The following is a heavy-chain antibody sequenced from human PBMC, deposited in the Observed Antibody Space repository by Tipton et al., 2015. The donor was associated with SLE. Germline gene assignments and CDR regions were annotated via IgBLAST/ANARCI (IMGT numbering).Heavy chain of an antibody. Sequence: SLRLSCEVSGFTFSNFAMHWVRQAPGRGLEGVANIKQDGSEKSYVDSVKGRFTISRDNAKNTLYLLLNSLRAEDTAVYYCARGDYVGYYLDYWGQGTLVTVSS. D-gene: IGHD3-10*02. CDR3: ARGDYVGYYLDY. V-gene: IGHV3-7*01. J-gene: IGHJ4*02. CDR1: GFTFSNFA. CDR2: IKQDGSEK.